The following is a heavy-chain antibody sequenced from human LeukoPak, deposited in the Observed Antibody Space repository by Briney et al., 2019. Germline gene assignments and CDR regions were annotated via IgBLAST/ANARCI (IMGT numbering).Heavy chain of an antibody. CDR1: GGSFSGYY. D-gene: IGHD6-6*01. Sequence: SETLSLTCAVYGGSFSGYYWSWIRQPPGKGLEWIGEINHSGSTNYNPSLKSRVTISVDTSKNQFSLKLTSVTAADTAVYYCARGWGAARHLYFDYWGQGTLVTVSS. CDR3: ARGWGAARHLYFDY. CDR2: INHSGST. V-gene: IGHV4-34*01. J-gene: IGHJ4*02.